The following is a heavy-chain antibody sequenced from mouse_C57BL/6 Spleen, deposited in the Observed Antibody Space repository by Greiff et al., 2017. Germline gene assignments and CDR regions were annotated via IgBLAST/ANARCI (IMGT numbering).Heavy chain of an antibody. Sequence: DVMLVESGGGLVKPGGSLKLSCAASGFTFSSYAMSWVRQTPEKRLEWVATISDGGSYTYYPDNVKGRFTISRDNAKNNLYLQMSHLKSEDTAMYYCARAEYYYGFYYFDYWGQGTTLTVSS. V-gene: IGHV5-4*03. CDR3: ARAEYYYGFYYFDY. D-gene: IGHD1-1*01. CDR1: GFTFSSYA. CDR2: ISDGGSYT. J-gene: IGHJ2*01.